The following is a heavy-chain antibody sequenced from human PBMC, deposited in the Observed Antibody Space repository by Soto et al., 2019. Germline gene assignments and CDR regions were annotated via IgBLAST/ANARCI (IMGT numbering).Heavy chain of an antibody. CDR1: GYTFTSYD. J-gene: IGHJ6*02. V-gene: IGHV1-8*01. Sequence: QVQLVQSGAEVKKPGASVKVSCKASGYTFTSYDINWVRQATGQGLEWMGWMNPNSGNTGYAQKFQGRVTMTRNTYISTAYMELSSLRSEDTDVYYCARWPDGYYYYGMDVWGQGTTVTVSS. CDR3: ARWPDGYYYYGMDV. CDR2: MNPNSGNT.